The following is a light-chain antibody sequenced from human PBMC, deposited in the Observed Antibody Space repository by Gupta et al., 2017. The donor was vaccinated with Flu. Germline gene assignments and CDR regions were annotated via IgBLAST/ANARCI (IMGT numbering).Light chain of an antibody. CDR2: DAS. J-gene: IGKJ5*01. CDR3: QQFYSYPNT. V-gene: IGKV1-9*01. Sequence: DLQLTQSPSFLSASVGDRVTITFRASQGISSYLAWYQQKPGKAPNLLLYDASTVQSGVPSRFTGSGSGTEFTLTISSLQPEDFATYFCQQFYSYPNTFGQGTLLQIK. CDR1: QGISSY.